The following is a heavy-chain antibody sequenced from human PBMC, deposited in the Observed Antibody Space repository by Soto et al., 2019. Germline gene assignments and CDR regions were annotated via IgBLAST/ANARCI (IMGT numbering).Heavy chain of an antibody. CDR3: ARSLPGTYGAFDL. V-gene: IGHV3-74*01. CDR2: ISGDGSST. Sequence: EVQLVDSGGGLVQPGGSLRLSCAASEFTFRSYWMHWVRQSPGKGLVWVSRISGDGSSTSYADSVKGRFTISRDNAKNTMNLQKDSLRAEDTAVYYCARSLPGTYGAFDLWGQGTMVTVSS. CDR1: EFTFRSYW. J-gene: IGHJ3*01. D-gene: IGHD1-7*01.